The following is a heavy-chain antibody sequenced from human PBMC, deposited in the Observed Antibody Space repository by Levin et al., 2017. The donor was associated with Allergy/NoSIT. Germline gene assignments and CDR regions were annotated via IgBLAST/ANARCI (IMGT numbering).Heavy chain of an antibody. Sequence: SCAASGFTFSSYTTNWARQAPGKGLEWLSSISGSGGGTFYADSVKGRFTISRDFSKNTIYLQMNSLISDDTAVYYCAKNSSANYFDYWGQGTLVTVSS. CDR1: GFTFSSYT. CDR3: AKNSSANYFDY. V-gene: IGHV3-23*01. CDR2: ISGSGGGT. D-gene: IGHD6-19*01. J-gene: IGHJ4*02.